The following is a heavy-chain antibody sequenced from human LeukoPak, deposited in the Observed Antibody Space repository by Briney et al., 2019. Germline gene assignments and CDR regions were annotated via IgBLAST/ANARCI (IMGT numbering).Heavy chain of an antibody. CDR2: ISYDGSNK. J-gene: IGHJ4*02. CDR3: ARDSPPYDRGDR. CDR1: GFTFTNYW. Sequence: GGSLRLSCAVSGFTFTNYWMSWARQSPGKGLEWVAVISYDGSNKFYADSVKGRFTISRDSSNYTLYLQMNSLRVEDTAVYYCARDSPPYDRGDRWGQGTLVTVSS. V-gene: IGHV3-30*03. D-gene: IGHD5-12*01.